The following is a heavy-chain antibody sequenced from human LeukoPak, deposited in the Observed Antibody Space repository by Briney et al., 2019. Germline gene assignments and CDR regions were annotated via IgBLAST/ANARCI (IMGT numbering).Heavy chain of an antibody. CDR1: GYTFTSYG. D-gene: IGHD1-26*01. Sequence: GASVKVSCKASGYTFTSYGISWLRQAPGQGLEWMGWVSAYNGNTNYAQKLQGRVTMTTDTSTSTAYMELRSLRSDDTAVYYCARDGRERNRSWFDPWGQGTLVTVSS. J-gene: IGHJ5*02. CDR3: ARDGRERNRSWFDP. CDR2: VSAYNGNT. V-gene: IGHV1-18*01.